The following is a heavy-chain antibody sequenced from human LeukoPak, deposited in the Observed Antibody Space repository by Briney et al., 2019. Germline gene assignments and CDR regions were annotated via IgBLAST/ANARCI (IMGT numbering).Heavy chain of an antibody. CDR1: GYTFTGYY. CDR3: ARDPYYYDSSGYLQSDAFDI. Sequence: ASVKVSCKASGYTFTGYYMHWVRQAPGQGLEWMGRINPNSGGTNYAQKFQGRVTMTRDTSISTAYMELSRLRSDDTAVYYCARDPYYYDSSGYLQSDAFDIWGQGTMVTVSS. CDR2: INPNSGGT. J-gene: IGHJ3*02. D-gene: IGHD3-22*01. V-gene: IGHV1-2*06.